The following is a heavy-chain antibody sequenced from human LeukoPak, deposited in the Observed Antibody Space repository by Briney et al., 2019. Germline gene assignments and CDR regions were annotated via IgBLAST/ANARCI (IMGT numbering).Heavy chain of an antibody. CDR2: IYYGGST. J-gene: IGHJ4*02. D-gene: IGHD4/OR15-4a*01. CDR3: ARDAEDYGDRFEY. CDR1: GGSIGSYY. Sequence: PSETLYLTCTVSGGSIGSYYWSWIRQPPGKGQEWIGYIYYGGSTNYNPSLKSRVTISVDTSKNQFSLKLSSVTAADTAVYYCARDAEDYGDRFEYWGQGTLVTVSS. V-gene: IGHV4-59*01.